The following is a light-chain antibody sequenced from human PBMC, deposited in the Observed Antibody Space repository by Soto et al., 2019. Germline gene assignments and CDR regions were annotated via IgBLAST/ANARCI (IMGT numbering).Light chain of an antibody. CDR2: AAS. CDR1: QGISSW. J-gene: IGKJ3*01. V-gene: IGKV1-12*01. Sequence: DIQMTQSPSSVSASVGDRVTITCRASQGISSWLAWYQQKPGKAPKLLIYAASTLQSGVPSRFSGSRPGTDFTLTIRSLQPEDFALYYCKQRSTWPGTTFGPGTKVDIK. CDR3: KQRSTWPGTT.